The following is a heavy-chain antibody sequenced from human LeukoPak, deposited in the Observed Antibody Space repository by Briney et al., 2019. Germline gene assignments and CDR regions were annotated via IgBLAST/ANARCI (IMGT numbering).Heavy chain of an antibody. CDR2: IYHSGST. Sequence: PSETLSLTCAVSDYSISSGYYWGWIRPPPGKGLEWIGSIYHSGSTYYNPSLKSPVTISVDTSKNHFSLNLSSVTAADTAVYHCARLRFIGSYPWNVDYWGQGALVTVSS. D-gene: IGHD3-10*01. V-gene: IGHV4-38-2*01. J-gene: IGHJ4*02. CDR3: ARLRFIGSYPWNVDY. CDR1: DYSISSGYY.